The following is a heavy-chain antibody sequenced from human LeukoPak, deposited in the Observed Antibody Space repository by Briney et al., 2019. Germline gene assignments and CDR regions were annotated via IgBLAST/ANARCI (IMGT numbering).Heavy chain of an antibody. CDR1: GFTFSSYS. V-gene: IGHV3-30*18. CDR2: ISHDGSKK. J-gene: IGHJ4*02. CDR3: AKPLYSSSSGFDY. Sequence: GGSLRLSCAASGFTFSSYSTNWVRQAPGKGLEWVAIISHDGSKKYYADSVKGRFTISRDNSKNTLYVQMNSLRAEDTAVYYCAKPLYSSSSGFDYWGQGTLVTVSS. D-gene: IGHD6-6*01.